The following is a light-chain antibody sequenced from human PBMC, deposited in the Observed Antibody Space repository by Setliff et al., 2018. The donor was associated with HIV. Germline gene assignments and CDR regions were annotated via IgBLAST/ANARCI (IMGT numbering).Light chain of an antibody. CDR1: SSDVGSYNL. J-gene: IGLJ1*01. CDR2: EVS. V-gene: IGLV2-23*02. Sequence: QSALTQPASVSGSPGQSITISCTGTSSDVGSYNLVSWFQQNPGKAPRFMIYEVSKRPSGVSNRFSGSKSGNTASLTISGLQVEDEADYYCCSYTGSSTYVFGSGTKVTVL. CDR3: CSYTGSSTYV.